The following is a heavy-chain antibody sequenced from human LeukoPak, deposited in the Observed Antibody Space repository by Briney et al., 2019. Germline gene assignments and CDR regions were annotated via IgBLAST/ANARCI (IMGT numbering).Heavy chain of an antibody. Sequence: GGSLRLSCAASGFTFSSYSMNWVRQAPVKELEWVSSISSSSSYIYYADSVKGRFTISRDNAKNSLYLQMNSLRAEDTAVYYCARDKYYDFWSGYYSPPFRSAYYYGMDVWGQGTTVTVSS. CDR2: ISSSSSYI. V-gene: IGHV3-21*01. J-gene: IGHJ6*02. CDR3: ARDKYYDFWSGYYSPPFRSAYYYGMDV. D-gene: IGHD3-3*01. CDR1: GFTFSSYS.